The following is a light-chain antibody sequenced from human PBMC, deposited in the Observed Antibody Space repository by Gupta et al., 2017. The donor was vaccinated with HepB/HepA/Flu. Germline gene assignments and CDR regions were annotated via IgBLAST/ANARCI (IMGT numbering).Light chain of an antibody. J-gene: IGLJ2*01. Sequence: SYVLTQPPSVSVAPGKTARITCGGSNIGYNSVHWYQQKPGQAPLLVVYDDSDRPSGIPERFSGSNSGNTATLTISRVEAGDEADYFCQVWNSSSDHVVFGGGTKLTVL. V-gene: IGLV3-21*03. CDR1: NIGYNS. CDR2: DDS. CDR3: QVWNSSSDHVV.